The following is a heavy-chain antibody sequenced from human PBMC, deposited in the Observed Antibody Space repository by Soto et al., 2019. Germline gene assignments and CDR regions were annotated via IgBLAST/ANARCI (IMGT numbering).Heavy chain of an antibody. V-gene: IGHV1-69*06. Sequence: SKECGGGIGSCSRCWVQQATRQGLEWMGGIIPIFGTANYAQKFQGRVTITADKSTSTAYMELSSLRSEDTAVYYCARCRGYDFWSGYLGGWGQGTLVSVSS. D-gene: IGHD3-3*01. J-gene: IGHJ4*02. CDR1: GGGIGSCS. CDR2: IIPIFGTA. CDR3: ARCRGYDFWSGYLGG.